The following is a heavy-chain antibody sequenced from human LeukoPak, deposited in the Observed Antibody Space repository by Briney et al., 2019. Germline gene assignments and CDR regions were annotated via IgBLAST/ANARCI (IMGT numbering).Heavy chain of an antibody. CDR2: ISGDGGST. J-gene: IGHJ4*02. Sequence: PGGSLRLSCAASGFIFDDYAMHWVRQAPGKGLEWVCLISGDGGSTYFADSVKGRFTISRDNSKNSVYLQMNSLRSEDTAMYYCAKDIRDWGLLENWGQGTLVTASS. CDR1: GFIFDDYA. CDR3: AKDIRDWGLLEN. V-gene: IGHV3-43*02. D-gene: IGHD7-27*01.